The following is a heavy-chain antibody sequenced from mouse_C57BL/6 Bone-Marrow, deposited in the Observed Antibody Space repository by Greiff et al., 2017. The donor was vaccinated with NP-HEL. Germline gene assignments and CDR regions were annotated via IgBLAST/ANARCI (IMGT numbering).Heavy chain of an antibody. V-gene: IGHV5-4*03. CDR1: GFTFSSYA. J-gene: IGHJ2*01. Sequence: EVKVEESGGGLVKPGGSLKLSCAASGFTFSSYAMSWVRQTPEKRLEWVATISAGGSYTYYPDNVKGRFTISRDNAKNNLYLQMSHLKSEDTAMYYCARSWVFDYWGQGTTLTVSS. CDR3: ARSWVFDY. CDR2: ISAGGSYT. D-gene: IGHD4-1*01.